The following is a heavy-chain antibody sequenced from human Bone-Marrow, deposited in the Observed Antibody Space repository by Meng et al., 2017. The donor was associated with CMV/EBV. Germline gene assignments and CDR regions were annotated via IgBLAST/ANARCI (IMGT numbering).Heavy chain of an antibody. Sequence: GESLKISCKGSGYSFSSDWIAWVRQMPGKGLEWMGIIYPDDSETKYSPSFQGQVTFSADKSISTAYLQWRSLKASDTAMYYCARVYCSSITCYLGYFQHWGQGTLVTVSS. CDR1: GYSFSSDW. J-gene: IGHJ1*01. V-gene: IGHV5-51*01. D-gene: IGHD2-2*01. CDR2: IYPDDSET. CDR3: ARVYCSSITCYLGYFQH.